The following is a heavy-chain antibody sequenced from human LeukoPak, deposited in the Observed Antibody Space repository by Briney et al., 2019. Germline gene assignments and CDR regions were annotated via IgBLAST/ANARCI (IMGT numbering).Heavy chain of an antibody. CDR2: ITTYNGNR. V-gene: IGHV1-18*01. CDR3: ARDCSNGVCFPRDY. Sequence: ASVKVSCKASGCTLSDYGISWVRQAPGQGLEWVGWITTYNGNRKYAEKFQGRVTMTTDTSTSTYYMEMRSLRSDDTAIYYCARDCSNGVCFPRDYWGQGTQITVST. CDR1: GCTLSDYG. J-gene: IGHJ4*02. D-gene: IGHD2-8*01.